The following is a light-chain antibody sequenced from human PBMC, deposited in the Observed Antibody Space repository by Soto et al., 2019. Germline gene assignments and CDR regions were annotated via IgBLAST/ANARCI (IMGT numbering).Light chain of an antibody. CDR2: GAS. CDR3: QHYGTSPTWT. V-gene: IGKV3-20*01. J-gene: IGKJ1*01. Sequence: DIVLTQSPGTLSLSPGERATLSCRASQSVSGSYLAWYQQKPGQAPRLLIYGASSRATGIPDRFSGDGSETDFTLTISRLEPEDFVVYYCQHYGTSPTWTFGQGTKVEVK. CDR1: QSVSGSY.